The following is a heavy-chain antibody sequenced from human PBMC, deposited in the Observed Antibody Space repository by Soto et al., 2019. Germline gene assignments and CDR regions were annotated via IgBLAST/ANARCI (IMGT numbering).Heavy chain of an antibody. CDR1: GFTFSSYS. CDR2: ISSSSSYI. J-gene: IGHJ6*02. D-gene: IGHD3-10*01. V-gene: IGHV3-21*01. Sequence: PGGSLRLSCAASGFTFSSYSMNWVRQAPGKGLEWVSSISSSSSYIYYADSVKGRFTISRDNAKNSLYPQMNSLRAEDTAVYYCAGRVRPSGYYYYYGMDVWGQGTTVTVSS. CDR3: AGRVRPSGYYYYYGMDV.